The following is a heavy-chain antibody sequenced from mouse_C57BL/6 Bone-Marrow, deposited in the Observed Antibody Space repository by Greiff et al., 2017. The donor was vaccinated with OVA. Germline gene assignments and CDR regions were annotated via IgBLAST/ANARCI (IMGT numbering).Heavy chain of an antibody. J-gene: IGHJ3*01. CDR2: IYPRDGST. V-gene: IGHV1-78*01. CDR1: GYTFTDHT. D-gene: IGHD2-1*01. CDR3: ARFYYGRRKRDWFAY. Sequence: QVQLQQSDAELVKPGASVKISCKVSGYTFTDHTIHWMKQRPEQGLEWIGYIYPRDGSTKYNEKFKGKATLTADKSSSTAYMQLNSLTSEDSAVYFCARFYYGRRKRDWFAYWGQGTLVTVSA.